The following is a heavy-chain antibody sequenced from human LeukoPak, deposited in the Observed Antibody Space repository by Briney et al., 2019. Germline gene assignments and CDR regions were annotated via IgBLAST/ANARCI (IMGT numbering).Heavy chain of an antibody. CDR2: ISSSSSYI. J-gene: IGHJ3*02. Sequence: PGGSLRLSCAASGFTFSSYTMNWVRQAPGKGLEWVSSISSSSSYIYYADSVKGRFTISRDNAKNSLYLQMNSLRAEDTAVYYCARGSRFLEWLLTAVPDAFDIWGQGTMVTVSS. CDR1: GFTFSSYT. V-gene: IGHV3-21*01. D-gene: IGHD3-3*01. CDR3: ARGSRFLEWLLTAVPDAFDI.